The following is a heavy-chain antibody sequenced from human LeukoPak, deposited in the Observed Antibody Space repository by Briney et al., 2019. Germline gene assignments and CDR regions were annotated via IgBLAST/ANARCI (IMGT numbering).Heavy chain of an antibody. CDR3: ARVSSAGIWDY. Sequence: SETLSLTCTVSGGSFSGYYWSWIRQPPGKGLEWVWRIYTSGSTNYNPSPKSRVTMSSDTSKNQYSLKLSSVTAADTAVYYCARVSSAGIWDYWGQGTLVTVSS. D-gene: IGHD6-19*01. CDR2: IYTSGST. J-gene: IGHJ4*02. CDR1: GGSFSGYY. V-gene: IGHV4-4*07.